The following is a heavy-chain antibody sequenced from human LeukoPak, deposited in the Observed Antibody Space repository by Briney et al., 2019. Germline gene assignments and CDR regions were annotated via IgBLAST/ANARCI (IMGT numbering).Heavy chain of an antibody. CDR2: ISSSGSTI. CDR1: GFTFSDYV. Sequence: RSLRLSCAASGFTFSDYVMSWIRQAPGKGLKWVSYISSSGSTIHYADSVKCRFTISRDNAKNSLYLQMNSLRVADTAVYYCARDGPRIVVVPPVQTEDNWFVPWGQGTLVTVSS. CDR3: ARDGPRIVVVPPVQTEDNWFVP. V-gene: IGHV3-11*01. D-gene: IGHD2-2*01. J-gene: IGHJ5*02.